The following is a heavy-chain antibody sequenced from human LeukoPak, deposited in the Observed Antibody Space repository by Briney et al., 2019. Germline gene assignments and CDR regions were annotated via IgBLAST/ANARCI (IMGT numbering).Heavy chain of an antibody. Sequence: PGGSLRLSCAASGFTFSSYSMNWDRQAPGKGLEWVSSISSSSYIYYADSVKGRFTISRDNAKNSLYLQMNSLRAEDTAVYYCARDPSGSPVFDPWGQGTLVTVSS. J-gene: IGHJ5*02. CDR2: ISSSSYI. V-gene: IGHV3-21*01. CDR1: GFTFSSYS. D-gene: IGHD3-10*01. CDR3: ARDPSGSPVFDP.